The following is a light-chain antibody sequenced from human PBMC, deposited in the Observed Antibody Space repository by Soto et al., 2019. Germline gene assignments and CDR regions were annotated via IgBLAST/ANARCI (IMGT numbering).Light chain of an antibody. CDR2: GAS. J-gene: IGKJ4*01. CDR3: QQYGSSPLT. CDR1: QSVSSSY. V-gene: IGKV3-20*01. Sequence: EIGLTQSPGTLSLSPGERATLSCRASQSVSSSYLAWYQQKPGQAPRLLIYGASSSATGIPDRFSGSGSGTDFTLTISRLEPEDFAVYYCQQYGSSPLTFGGGNKVESK.